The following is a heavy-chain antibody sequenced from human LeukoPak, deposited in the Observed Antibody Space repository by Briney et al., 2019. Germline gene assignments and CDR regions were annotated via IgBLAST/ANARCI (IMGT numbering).Heavy chain of an antibody. CDR2: ISSSSSYI. Sequence: GGSLRLSCAASGFTFSSYSMNWVRQAPGKGLEWVSSISSSSSYIYYADSVKGRFTISRDNAKNSLYLQMNSLRAEDTAVYYCARDRLYYYGMDVWGQGTTVTVSS. V-gene: IGHV3-21*01. J-gene: IGHJ6*02. CDR3: ARDRLYYYGMDV. CDR1: GFTFSSYS.